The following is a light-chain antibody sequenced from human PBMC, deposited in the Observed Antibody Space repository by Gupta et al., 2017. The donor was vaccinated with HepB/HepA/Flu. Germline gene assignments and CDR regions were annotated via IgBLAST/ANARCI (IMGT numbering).Light chain of an antibody. Sequence: QSALTKSHSASGSPVRSVTISCTGSDVGSYNRVPWYQQPPGTAPKLMIYDVTHRPSGVPDRVSGSKSGNTASLTISGLQTEDEADYFCTSYTSTNTWVFGVGTKLTVL. CDR1: DVGSYNR. CDR3: TSYTSTNTWV. CDR2: DVT. J-gene: IGLJ3*02. V-gene: IGLV2-18*02.